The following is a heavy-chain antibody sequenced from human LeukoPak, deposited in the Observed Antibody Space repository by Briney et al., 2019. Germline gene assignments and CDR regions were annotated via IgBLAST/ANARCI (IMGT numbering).Heavy chain of an antibody. J-gene: IGHJ3*02. Sequence: SETLSLTCAVYGGSFSSYYWSWIRQPPGKGLEWIRKINHSGSTNYNPSLKSRATISVDTSKNQFSLKLSSVTAADTAVYYCARVLPMGFGVVIDHDAFDIWGQGTMVTVSS. CDR3: ARVLPMGFGVVIDHDAFDI. CDR2: INHSGST. V-gene: IGHV4-34*01. CDR1: GGSFSSYY. D-gene: IGHD3-3*01.